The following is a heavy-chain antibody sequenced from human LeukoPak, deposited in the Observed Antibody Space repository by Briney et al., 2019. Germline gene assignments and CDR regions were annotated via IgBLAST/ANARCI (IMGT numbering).Heavy chain of an antibody. CDR1: GFTFSDYY. J-gene: IGHJ6*02. CDR3: ARASVTIFGYYGMDV. Sequence: GGSLRLSCVASGFTFSDYYMSWIRQAPGKGLEWVSYISGSGSTIYYADSVKGRFTISRDNAKNSLYLQMNSLRAEDTAVYYCARASVTIFGYYGMDVWGQGTTVTVSS. D-gene: IGHD3-3*01. CDR2: ISGSGSTI. V-gene: IGHV3-11*01.